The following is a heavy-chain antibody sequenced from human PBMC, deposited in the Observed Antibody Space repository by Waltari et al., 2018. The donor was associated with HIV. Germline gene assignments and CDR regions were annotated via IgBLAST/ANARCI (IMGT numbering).Heavy chain of an antibody. CDR2: ISSSSSYT. V-gene: IGHV3-11*05. CDR1: GFTFSDYY. D-gene: IGHD6-6*01. CDR3: ARVRGSIAAPVDY. J-gene: IGHJ4*02. Sequence: QVQLVESGGGLVKPGGSLRLSCAASGFTFSDYYMSWIRQAPGKGLEWVSYISSSSSYTNYADSVKGRFTISRDNAKNSLYLQMNSLRAEDTAVYYCARVRGSIAAPVDYWGQGTLVTVSS.